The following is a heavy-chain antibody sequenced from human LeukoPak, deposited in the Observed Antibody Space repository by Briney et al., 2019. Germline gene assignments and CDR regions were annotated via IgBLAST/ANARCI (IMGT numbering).Heavy chain of an antibody. CDR2: INSDGSWT. D-gene: IGHD1-26*01. Sequence: GGSLRLSCAASGTYWMHWVRQAPGKGLVWVSHINSDGSWTGYADSVKGRFTISRDNAKNTLYLQMNSLRAEDTAVYYCVRDLGGRSGHWGQGTLVTVSS. V-gene: IGHV3-74*01. J-gene: IGHJ4*02. CDR3: VRDLGGRSGH. CDR1: GTYW.